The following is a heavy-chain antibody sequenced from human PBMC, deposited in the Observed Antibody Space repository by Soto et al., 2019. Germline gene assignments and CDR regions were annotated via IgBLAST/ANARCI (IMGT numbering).Heavy chain of an antibody. CDR3: ARRMMGNSGYDYYYYYGMDV. Sequence: ASVKVSCKASGYTFTSYAMHWVRQAPGQRLEWMGWINAGNGNTKYSQKFQGRVTITRDTSASTAYMELSSLRSEDTAVYYCARRMMGNSGYDYYYYYGMDVWGQGTTVTVSS. CDR2: INAGNGNT. D-gene: IGHD5-12*01. CDR1: GYTFTSYA. V-gene: IGHV1-3*01. J-gene: IGHJ6*02.